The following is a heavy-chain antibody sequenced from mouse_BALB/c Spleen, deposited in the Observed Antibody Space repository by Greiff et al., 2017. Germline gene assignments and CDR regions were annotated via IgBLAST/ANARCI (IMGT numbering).Heavy chain of an antibody. CDR3: TRDYGNPPWFAY. CDR2: ISSGGSYT. J-gene: IGHJ3*01. V-gene: IGHV5-6-4*01. CDR1: GFTFSSYT. Sequence: EVKVVESGGGLVKPGGSLKLSCAASGFTFSSYTMSWVRQTPEKRLEWVATISSGGSYTYYPDSVKGRFTISRDNAKNTLYLQMSSLKSEDTAMYYCTRDYGNPPWFAYWGQGTLVTVSA. D-gene: IGHD2-1*01.